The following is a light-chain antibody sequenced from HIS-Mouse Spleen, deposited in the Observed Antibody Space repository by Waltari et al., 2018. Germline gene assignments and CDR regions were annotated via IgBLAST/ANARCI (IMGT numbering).Light chain of an antibody. CDR3: CSYAGSYTGV. CDR2: DVS. V-gene: IGLV2-11*01. Sequence: QSALTQPRSVSGSPGQSVTTSCTGTSSDVGGYNYFSWYQQHPGKAPKLMIYDVSKRPSGVPDRFSGSKSGNSASLTISGLQAEDEADYYCCSYAGSYTGVFGTGTKVTVL. J-gene: IGLJ1*01. CDR1: SSDVGGYNY.